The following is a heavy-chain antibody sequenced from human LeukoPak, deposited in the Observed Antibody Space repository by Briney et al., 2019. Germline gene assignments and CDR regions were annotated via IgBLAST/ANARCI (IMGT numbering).Heavy chain of an antibody. CDR3: AREEFLHEIDSSGYFVY. J-gene: IGHJ4*02. V-gene: IGHV4-38-2*02. Sequence: SETLSLTCAVSGYSISSGYYWGWIRQPPGKGLEWIGSIYHSGSTYYNPSLKSRVTISVDTSKNQFSLKLTSLTAADTAVYYCAREEFLHEIDSSGYFVYWGQGTLVTVSS. D-gene: IGHD3-22*01. CDR1: GYSISSGYY. CDR2: IYHSGST.